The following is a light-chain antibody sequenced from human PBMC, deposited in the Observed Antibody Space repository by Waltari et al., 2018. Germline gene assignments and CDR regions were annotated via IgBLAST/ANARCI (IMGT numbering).Light chain of an antibody. CDR1: QSLTKKY. J-gene: IGKJ2*01. V-gene: IGKV3-20*01. CDR3: QQYGSSILYT. Sequence: VLTQSPCTLSLSPGERATLSCRASQSLTKKYLAWYQQKPGQAPRLLIYGASSRAAGIPDRFSGSGSGTDFTLTISRLEPEDFAVYYCQQYGSSILYTFGQGTKLEIK. CDR2: GAS.